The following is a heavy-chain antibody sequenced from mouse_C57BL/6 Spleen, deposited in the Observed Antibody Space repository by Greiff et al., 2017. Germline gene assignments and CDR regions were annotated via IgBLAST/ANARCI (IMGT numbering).Heavy chain of an antibody. Sequence: QVQLKQPGAELVKPGASVKMSCKASGYTFTSYWITWVKQRPGQGLVWIGDIYPGSGSTNYNEKFKSKATLTVDTSSSTAYMQLSSLTSEDSAVYYCAKDLYGSSLFAYWGQGTLVTVSA. J-gene: IGHJ3*01. V-gene: IGHV1-55*01. D-gene: IGHD1-1*01. CDR1: GYTFTSYW. CDR3: AKDLYGSSLFAY. CDR2: IYPGSGST.